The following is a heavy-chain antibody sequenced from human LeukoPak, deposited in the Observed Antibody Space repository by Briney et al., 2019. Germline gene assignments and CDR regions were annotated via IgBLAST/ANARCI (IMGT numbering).Heavy chain of an antibody. CDR3: ARDGRGYCSGGSCSSYYFDY. D-gene: IGHD2-15*01. V-gene: IGHV3-33*01. CDR1: GFTFSSYG. J-gene: IGHJ4*02. CDR2: IWYDGSNK. Sequence: PGRSLRLSCAASGFTFSSYGMHWVRQAPGKGLEWVAVIWYDGSNKYYADSVKGRFTISRDNSKNTLYLQMNSLRAEDTAVYYCARDGRGYCSGGSCSSYYFDYWGQGTLVTVSS.